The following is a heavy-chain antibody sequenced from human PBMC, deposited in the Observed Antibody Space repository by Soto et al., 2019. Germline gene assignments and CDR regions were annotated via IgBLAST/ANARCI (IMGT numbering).Heavy chain of an antibody. CDR1: GYSFTSYW. Sequence: GESLKICCKGSGYSFTSYWIGLVRHMPGKGLEWIGIIYPGDSDTRYSPSFQGQVTISADKSISTAYLQWSSLKASDTAMYYCTTILGATREEYYYGMDVWGQGTTVTVSS. CDR2: IYPGDSDT. J-gene: IGHJ6*02. D-gene: IGHD1-26*01. CDR3: TTILGATREEYYYGMDV. V-gene: IGHV5-51*01.